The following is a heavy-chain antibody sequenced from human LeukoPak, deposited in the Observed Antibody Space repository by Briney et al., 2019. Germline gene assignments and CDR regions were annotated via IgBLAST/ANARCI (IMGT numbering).Heavy chain of an antibody. J-gene: IGHJ4*02. D-gene: IGHD6-19*01. V-gene: IGHV4-59*01. Sequence: SETLSLTCTVSGGSISSYYWSWIRQPPGKGLEWIGYIYYSGSTNYNPSLKSRVTISVDTSKNRFSLKLSSVTAADTAVYYCARHGIAVAPSVWGQGTLVTVSS. CDR2: IYYSGST. CDR1: GGSISSYY. CDR3: ARHGIAVAPSV.